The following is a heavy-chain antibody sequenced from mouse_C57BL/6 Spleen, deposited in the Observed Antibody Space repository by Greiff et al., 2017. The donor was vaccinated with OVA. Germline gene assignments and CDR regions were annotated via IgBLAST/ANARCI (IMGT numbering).Heavy chain of an antibody. D-gene: IGHD1-1*01. J-gene: IGHJ4*01. CDR2: IDPSDSYT. CDR1: GYTFTSYW. Sequence: QVQLQQPGAELVRPGTSVKLSCKASGYTFTSYWMHWVKQRPGQGLEWIGVIDPSDSYTNYNQKFKGKATLTVDTSSSTAYMQLSSLTSEDSAVYYCARKGGSESHYAMDYWGQGTSVTVSS. CDR3: ARKGGSESHYAMDY. V-gene: IGHV1-59*01.